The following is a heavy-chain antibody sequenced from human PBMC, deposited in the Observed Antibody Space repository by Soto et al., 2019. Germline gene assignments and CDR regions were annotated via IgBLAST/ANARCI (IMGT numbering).Heavy chain of an antibody. CDR1: GYRFASYR. V-gene: IGHV5-51*01. CDR3: ARHEQDHSSSWHNYYYYYMDV. Sequence: GASLKICGKGSGYRFASYRFAWVRQMPGKGLEWMGIIDPSDSDIRYSPSFQGQVTISADKSISTAYLQWSSLKASNTAMYYCARHEQDHSSSWHNYYYYYMDVWGKGTTVTVSS. D-gene: IGHD6-13*01. CDR2: IDPSDSDI. J-gene: IGHJ6*03.